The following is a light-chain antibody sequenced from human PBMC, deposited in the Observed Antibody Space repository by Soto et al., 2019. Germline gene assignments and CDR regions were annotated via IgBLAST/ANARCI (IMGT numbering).Light chain of an antibody. J-gene: IGLJ1*01. Sequence: QCSLTQAGSVSGSPGQSIPISCTGTSSDVGGYNYVSWYQQHPGKAPKLMIYEVTNRPSGVSNRFSGSKSGNTASLTISGLQAEDEADYYCRSYTSRSTLVFGTGTKVTVL. V-gene: IGLV2-14*01. CDR2: EVT. CDR3: RSYTSRSTLV. CDR1: SSDVGGYNY.